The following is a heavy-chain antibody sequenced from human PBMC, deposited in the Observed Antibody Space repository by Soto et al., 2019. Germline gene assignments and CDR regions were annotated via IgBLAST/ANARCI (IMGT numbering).Heavy chain of an antibody. Sequence: PGGSLSLSCAAPGFPFSRYAMHWVREDPGKGLEWVAVVWYDGTDNNYEDSVKGRFTISRDNSKSKLYLQMDHLRDQYACVDHCARIDCSITFCPIDLVRAVTMDYWGQGNQVTVSS. J-gene: IGHJ4*02. CDR2: VWYDGTDN. CDR1: GFPFSRYA. V-gene: IGHV3-33*01. CDR3: ARIDCSITFCPIDLVRAVTMDY. D-gene: IGHD3-10*01.